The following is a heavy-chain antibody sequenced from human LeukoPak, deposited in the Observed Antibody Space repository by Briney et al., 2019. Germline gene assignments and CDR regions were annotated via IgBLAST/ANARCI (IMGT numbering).Heavy chain of an antibody. CDR3: AKRYYYDSSGYYLYYWCFDL. D-gene: IGHD3-22*01. V-gene: IGHV3-23*01. CDR1: GFTFSSYA. CDR2: ISGSGGST. Sequence: GGSLRLSCAASGFTFSSYAMSWVRQAPGKGLEWVSAISGSGGSTYYADSVKGRFTISRDNSKNTLYLQMNSLRAEDTAVYYCAKRYYYDSSGYYLYYWCFDLWGRGTLVTVSS. J-gene: IGHJ2*01.